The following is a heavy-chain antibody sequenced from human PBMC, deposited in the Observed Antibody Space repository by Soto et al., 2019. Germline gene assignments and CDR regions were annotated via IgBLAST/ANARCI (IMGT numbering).Heavy chain of an antibody. Sequence: SETLSLTCTVSGGSISSGGYYWSWIRQHPGKGLEWIGYIYYSGSTYYNPSLKSRVTISVDTSKNQFSLKLSSVTAADTAVYYCAASTYCSGGSCYSDFYWGQGTLVTVSS. CDR1: GGSISSGGYY. CDR3: AASTYCSGGSCYSDFY. V-gene: IGHV4-31*03. J-gene: IGHJ4*02. CDR2: IYYSGST. D-gene: IGHD2-15*01.